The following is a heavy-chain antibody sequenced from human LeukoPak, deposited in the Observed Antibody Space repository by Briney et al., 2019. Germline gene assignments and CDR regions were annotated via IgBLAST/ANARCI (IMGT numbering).Heavy chain of an antibody. CDR3: ARDGGSAALSLPVWYFDL. Sequence: PGGSLRLSCAASGFTFSNSAMSWVRQAPGKGVEWVSGISASGASTYYADSVKGRLTISRDNSKNTLYLQMRSLRAEDTAVYYCARDGGSAALSLPVWYFDLWGRGTLVTVSS. J-gene: IGHJ2*01. CDR2: ISASGAST. D-gene: IGHD2-2*01. V-gene: IGHV3-23*01. CDR1: GFTFSNSA.